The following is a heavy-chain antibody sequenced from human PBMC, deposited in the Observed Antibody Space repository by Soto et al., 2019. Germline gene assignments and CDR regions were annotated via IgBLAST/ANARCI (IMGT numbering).Heavy chain of an antibody. CDR2: ISDSGAFT. D-gene: IGHD3-9*01. CDR1: GFTFSSYA. V-gene: IGHV3-23*01. Sequence: EVQLLESGGGLVQPGGSLRLSCAVSGFTFSSYAMSWVRQAPGKGLAWVSTISDSGAFTYYADSVKGRFTISRDNSKNTLYLQMNSLRAEDTAVYHCAKTGHYDILTGYPPHFDYWGQGTLVTVSS. CDR3: AKTGHYDILTGYPPHFDY. J-gene: IGHJ4*02.